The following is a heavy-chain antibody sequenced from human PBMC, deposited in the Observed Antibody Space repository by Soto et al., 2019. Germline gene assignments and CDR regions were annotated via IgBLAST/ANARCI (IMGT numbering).Heavy chain of an antibody. Sequence: QVQLQESGPGLVKPSETLSLTCTVSGGSISSYYWSWIRQPPGKGLEWIGYIYYSGSTNYNPSLRSRVTISVDTSKNQFSLKLSSVTAADTAVYYCASTYDSRRPGKPVQWYFDLWGRGTLVTVSS. CDR3: ASTYDSRRPGKPVQWYFDL. D-gene: IGHD3-22*01. CDR2: IYYSGST. CDR1: GGSISSYY. J-gene: IGHJ2*01. V-gene: IGHV4-59*01.